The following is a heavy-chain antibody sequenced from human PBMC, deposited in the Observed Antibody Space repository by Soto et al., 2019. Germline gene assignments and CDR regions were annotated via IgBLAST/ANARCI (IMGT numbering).Heavy chain of an antibody. CDR3: ARRSNYRDAHQYAMDV. CDR1: GYSFANYW. J-gene: IGHJ6*02. D-gene: IGHD3-10*01. CDR2: IYPSNSDT. V-gene: IGHV5-51*01. Sequence: PGESLKISCKGSGYSFANYWIAWARQMPGNGLEWMGIIYPSNSDTRYSPSFQGQVTISADKSISTAYLQWSSLKASDSAMYYCARRSNYRDAHQYAMDVWGQGTTVTVSS.